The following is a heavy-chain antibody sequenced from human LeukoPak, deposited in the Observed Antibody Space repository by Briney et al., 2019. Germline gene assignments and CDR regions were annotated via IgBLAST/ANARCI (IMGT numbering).Heavy chain of an antibody. CDR1: GFSFRNAW. D-gene: IGHD2-21*02. CDR2: INSKTDGGTT. Sequence: GGALRLSCAASGFSFRNAWVSWVRQAPGKGLEWVGRINSKTDGGTTDYAAPVKGRFTISRDDSKNTLYLQMNSLKTEDTAVYYCTTVWNCGGDCSDAFDIWGQGTMVTVSS. CDR3: TTVWNCGGDCSDAFDI. V-gene: IGHV3-15*01. J-gene: IGHJ3*02.